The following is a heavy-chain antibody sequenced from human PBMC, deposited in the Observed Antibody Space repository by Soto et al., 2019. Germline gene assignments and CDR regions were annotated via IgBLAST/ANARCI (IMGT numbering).Heavy chain of an antibody. V-gene: IGHV5-10-1*01. D-gene: IGHD3-22*01. Sequence: GESLKISCKGSGYSFTSYWISWVRQMPGKGLEWMGRIDPSDSYTNYSPSFQGHVTISADKSISTAYLQWSSLKASDTAVYYCARERSRYDRSGYYRPDYWGQGTLVTVSS. CDR3: ARERSRYDRSGYYRPDY. CDR2: IDPSDSYT. J-gene: IGHJ4*02. CDR1: GYSFTSYW.